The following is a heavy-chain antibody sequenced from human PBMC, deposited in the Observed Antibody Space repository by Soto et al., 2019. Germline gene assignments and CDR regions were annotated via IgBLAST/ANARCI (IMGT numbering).Heavy chain of an antibody. CDR2: FDLENGET. CDR3: ARGVGATQSDFDY. Sequence: ASVKVSCKVSGYTLTELSIHWVRQAPGEGLEWMGGFDLENGETIYAQRFQGRVTMTEESSADTPYMELSRLRSDDTAVYYCARGVGATQSDFDYWGQGTLVTVSS. V-gene: IGHV1-24*01. J-gene: IGHJ4*02. D-gene: IGHD1-26*01. CDR1: GYTLTELS.